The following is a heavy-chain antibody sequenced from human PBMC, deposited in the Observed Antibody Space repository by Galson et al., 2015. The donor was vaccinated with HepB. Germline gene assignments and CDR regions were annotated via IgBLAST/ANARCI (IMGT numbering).Heavy chain of an antibody. Sequence: SVKVSCRASGGTFSSYAISWVRQAPGQGLEWMGRIIPILGIANYAQKFQGRVTITADKSTSTAYMELSSLRSEDAAVYYCAREIGYCSSTSCYARFDYWGQGTLVTVSS. D-gene: IGHD2-2*01. CDR1: GGTFSSYA. CDR2: IIPILGIA. CDR3: AREIGYCSSTSCYARFDY. J-gene: IGHJ4*02. V-gene: IGHV1-69*04.